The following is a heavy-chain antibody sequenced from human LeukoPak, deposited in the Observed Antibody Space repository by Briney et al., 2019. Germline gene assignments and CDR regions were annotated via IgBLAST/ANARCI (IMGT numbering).Heavy chain of an antibody. D-gene: IGHD3-9*01. Sequence: PGGSLRLSCAASGFTFSSYAMTWVRQAPGKGLEWVSSISGSSAATYYADSVKGRFTISRDNSKNTLYLQMNSLRAEDTAVYYCAKEVDILTGYYLPYWGQGTLVTVSS. CDR3: AKEVDILTGYYLPY. V-gene: IGHV3-23*01. CDR2: ISGSSAAT. J-gene: IGHJ4*02. CDR1: GFTFSSYA.